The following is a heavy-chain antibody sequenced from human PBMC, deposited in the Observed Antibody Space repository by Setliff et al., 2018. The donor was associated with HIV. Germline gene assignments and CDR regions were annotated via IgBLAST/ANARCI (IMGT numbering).Heavy chain of an antibody. CDR1: GYTFTRYG. Sequence: ASVKVSCKASGYTFTRYGISWVRQAPGQGLEWMGWISANNGNTNYAQKLQGRVTMTTDTSTSTAYMEPRSLGSDDTAVYYCARHASTWYYESSGPHFDYWGQGTLVTVSS. CDR2: ISANNGNT. D-gene: IGHD3-22*01. CDR3: ARHASTWYYESSGPHFDY. V-gene: IGHV1-18*01. J-gene: IGHJ4*02.